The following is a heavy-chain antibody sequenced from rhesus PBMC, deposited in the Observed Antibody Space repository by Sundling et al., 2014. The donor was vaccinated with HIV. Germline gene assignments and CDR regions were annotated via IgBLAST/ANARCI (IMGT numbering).Heavy chain of an antibody. CDR1: GYSLTSHS. CDR2: INPTNGKQ. V-gene: IGHV1-200*01. J-gene: IGHJ2*01. D-gene: IGHD3-28*01. CDR3: GRGGSCDNDTCYEYWFFDL. Sequence: QVQLVQSGAEVKKPGASVKVSCMASGYSLTSHSINWVRQAPGQGLEWMGWINPTNGKQGYAPKFKGRVTVTRDTSTSTVHMELSSLRSEDTAVYYCGRGGSCDNDTCYEYWFFDLWGPGTPITISS.